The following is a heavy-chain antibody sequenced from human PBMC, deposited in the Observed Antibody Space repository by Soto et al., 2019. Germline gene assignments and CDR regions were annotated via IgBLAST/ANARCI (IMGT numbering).Heavy chain of an antibody. CDR3: ATRWEWSGLSPADDAFDI. V-gene: IGHV1-69*01. D-gene: IGHD3-3*01. Sequence: QVQLVQSGAEVKKPGSSVKVSCKASGGTFSSYAISWVRQAPGQGLEWMGGFITIFGTANYAQKFQCRVTITADESTSTAYIELSSLRSEDTAVYYCATRWEWSGLSPADDAFDIWGQVTMVTVSS. CDR2: FITIFGTA. J-gene: IGHJ3*02. CDR1: GGTFSSYA.